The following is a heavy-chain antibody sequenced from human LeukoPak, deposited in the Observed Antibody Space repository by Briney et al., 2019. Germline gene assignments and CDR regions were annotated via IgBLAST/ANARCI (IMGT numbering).Heavy chain of an antibody. D-gene: IGHD3-22*01. CDR1: GGSISTYD. CDR3: ARMTFDYYDSSGYPYYFDY. Sequence: SETLSLTCTVSGGSISTYDWSWIRQPPGKGLEWIGYIYSSGGTNYNPSLKSRVTISVDTSNNQFSLKLTSVTAADTAVYYCARMTFDYYDSSGYPYYFDYWGQGTLVTVSS. V-gene: IGHV4-59*08. J-gene: IGHJ4*02. CDR2: IYSSGGT.